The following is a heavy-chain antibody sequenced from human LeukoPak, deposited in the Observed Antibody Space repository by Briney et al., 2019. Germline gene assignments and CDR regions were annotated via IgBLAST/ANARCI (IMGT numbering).Heavy chain of an antibody. V-gene: IGHV4-39*01. CDR3: ARGSDTRGFDY. J-gene: IGHJ4*02. Sequence: SETLSLTCTVSGGSISSSSYYWGWIRQPPGEGLGWIGSIYYSGSTYYNPSLKSRVTISVDTSKNQFSLKLSSVTAADTAVYYCARGSDTRGFDYWGQGTLITVSS. CDR1: GGSISSSSYY. CDR2: IYYSGST. D-gene: IGHD3-10*01.